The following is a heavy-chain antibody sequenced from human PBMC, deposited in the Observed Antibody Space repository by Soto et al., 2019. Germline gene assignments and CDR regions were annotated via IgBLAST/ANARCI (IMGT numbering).Heavy chain of an antibody. CDR2: ISWNSATI. CDR1: GFSFAAYA. J-gene: IGHJ4*02. CDR3: AKGHEVLVHPFLDD. D-gene: IGHD2-21*01. Sequence: LGLSCAASGFSFAAYAKRCVRQPPRQGLAWVSGISWNSATIGYADSVKGRFTIARDNAQNSLYLQMNSLRPEDTAVYYCAKGHEVLVHPFLDDWGQGNLVTVYS. V-gene: IGHV3-9*01.